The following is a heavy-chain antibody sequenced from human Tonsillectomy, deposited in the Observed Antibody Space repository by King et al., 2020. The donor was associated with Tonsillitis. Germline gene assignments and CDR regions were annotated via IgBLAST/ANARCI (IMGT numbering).Heavy chain of an antibody. CDR2: ISSSSTYI. CDR1: GFTFSTYS. CDR3: ARDSVVDGDYVAFDS. Sequence: EVQLVESGGGLVKPGGSLRLSCAASGFTFSTYSMNWVRQAPGKGLEWVSSISSSSTYIYYADSVKGRFTISRDNAKNSLYLQMNSLRAEDTAVYYCARDSVVDGDYVAFDSWGQGTLVTVSS. V-gene: IGHV3-21*01. D-gene: IGHD4-17*01. J-gene: IGHJ4*02.